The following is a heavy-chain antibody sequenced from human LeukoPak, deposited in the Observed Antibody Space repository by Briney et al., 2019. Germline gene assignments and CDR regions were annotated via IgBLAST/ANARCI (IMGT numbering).Heavy chain of an antibody. CDR1: GFTFSSYG. J-gene: IGHJ6*02. V-gene: IGHV3-21*01. CDR2: VSSTSSYT. Sequence: KPGGSLRLSCAASGFTFSSYGMHWVRQAPGKGLEWVSVVSSTSSYTHYADSVKGRFTISRNNADNSLYLQMNSLRAEDTAVYYCAREPVPSGLNYYGMDLWGQGTTVTVSS. D-gene: IGHD3/OR15-3a*01. CDR3: AREPVPSGLNYYGMDL.